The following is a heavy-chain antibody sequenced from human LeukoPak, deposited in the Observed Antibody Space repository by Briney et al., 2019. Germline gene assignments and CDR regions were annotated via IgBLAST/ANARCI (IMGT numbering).Heavy chain of an antibody. V-gene: IGHV4-59*01. CDR2: IYYSGST. CDR3: ARFLRDGYNAVYYFDH. Sequence: PSETLSLTCTVSGGSISSYYWSWIRQPPGKGLEWLGYIYYSGSTTYNPSLKSRVTISVDTSKNQFSLKLSSVTAADTAMYYCARFLRDGYNAVYYFDHWGQGTLVTVSS. D-gene: IGHD5-24*01. J-gene: IGHJ4*02. CDR1: GGSISSYY.